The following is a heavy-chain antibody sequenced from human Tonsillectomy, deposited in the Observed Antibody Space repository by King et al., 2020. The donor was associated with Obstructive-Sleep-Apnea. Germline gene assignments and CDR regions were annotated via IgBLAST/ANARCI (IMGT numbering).Heavy chain of an antibody. CDR2: MSYSGSI. CDR1: GGYISSTSYF. CDR3: ARDRGGLEGPLAGLWDY. V-gene: IGHV4-39*07. D-gene: IGHD3-3*01. Sequence: QLQESDPGLVKPSETLSLTCTVSGGYISSTSYFWGWIRQPPGKRLEWIGSMSYSGSIYYNPSLKSRVTISADTSKSRFSLNLSSVTAADTAVYYCARDRGGLEGPLAGLWDYWGQGTLVTVSS. J-gene: IGHJ4*02.